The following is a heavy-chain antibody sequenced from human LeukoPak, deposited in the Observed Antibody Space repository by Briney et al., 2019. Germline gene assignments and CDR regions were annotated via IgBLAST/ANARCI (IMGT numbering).Heavy chain of an antibody. CDR3: ARDSSGFGYFDY. J-gene: IGHJ4*02. Sequence: SETLSLTCTVSGGSISSYYWSWIRQPPGKGLEWIGYIYYSGNTNYNPSLKSRVTISVDTSRKQFSLKLSSVTAADTAVYYCARDSSGFGYFDYWGQGTLVTVSS. CDR2: IYYSGNT. CDR1: GGSISSYY. V-gene: IGHV4-59*01. D-gene: IGHD6-19*01.